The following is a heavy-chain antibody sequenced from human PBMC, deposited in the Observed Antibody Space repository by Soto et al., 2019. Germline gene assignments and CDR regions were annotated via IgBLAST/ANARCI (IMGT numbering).Heavy chain of an antibody. J-gene: IGHJ3*02. CDR1: GFTFGRSW. CDR3: ARDSGRRWALDM. V-gene: IGHV3-7*04. CDR2: IKPDGSEK. Sequence: EVQLVESGGGLVQPGESLRLSCAASGFTFGRSWMTWVRQAPGKGLEWVANIKPDGSEKYYVDSVKGRFTISRDNAQNSLYLQLNSLRVEDTAVDYCARDSGRRWALDMWGQGTTVIVSS. D-gene: IGHD2-15*01.